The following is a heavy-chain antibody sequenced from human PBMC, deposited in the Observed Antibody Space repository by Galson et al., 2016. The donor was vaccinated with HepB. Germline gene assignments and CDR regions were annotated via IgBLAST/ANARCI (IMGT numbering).Heavy chain of an antibody. CDR2: VFYDDSRK. CDR3: VRDISSSHFDL. J-gene: IGHJ2*01. Sequence: CAASGFLFSDYGMHWVRQAPGKGLEWVAVVFYDDSRKYYADFVKGRFSISRDNSKSSLYLDMSSLRAEDTAVYYCVRDISSSHFDLWGRGTLVTVTS. CDR1: GFLFSDYG. D-gene: IGHD2-2*01. V-gene: IGHV3-33*01.